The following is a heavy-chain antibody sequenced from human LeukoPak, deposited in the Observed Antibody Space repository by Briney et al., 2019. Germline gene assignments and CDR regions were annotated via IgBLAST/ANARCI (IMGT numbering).Heavy chain of an antibody. Sequence: GGSLRLSCATSGFTFDAYAMHWVRQAPGKGLEWVSLISENGGSTYYADSVKGRFTISRDNNKNSLYLQMNSLRTENTAFYYCATDRDYWGPGTLVTVSS. CDR2: ISENGGST. CDR1: GFTFDAYA. CDR3: ATDRDY. V-gene: IGHV3-43*02. J-gene: IGHJ4*02.